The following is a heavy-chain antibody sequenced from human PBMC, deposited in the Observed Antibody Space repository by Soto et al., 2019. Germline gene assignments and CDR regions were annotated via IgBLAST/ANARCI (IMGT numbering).Heavy chain of an antibody. CDR2: IYYSGST. CDR3: ARSSIAAAGYNWFDP. J-gene: IGHJ5*02. CDR1: GGSISSSSYY. V-gene: IGHV4-39*01. D-gene: IGHD6-13*01. Sequence: SETLSLTFTVSGGSISSSSYYWGWIRQPPGKGLEWIGSIYYSGSTYYNPSLKSRVTISVDTSKNQFSLKLSSVTAADTAVYYCARSSIAAAGYNWFDPWGQGTLVTVSS.